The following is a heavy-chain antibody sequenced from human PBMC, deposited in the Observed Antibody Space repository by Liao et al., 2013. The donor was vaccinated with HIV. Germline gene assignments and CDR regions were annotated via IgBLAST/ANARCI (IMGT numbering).Heavy chain of an antibody. CDR1: GGSIRTYY. J-gene: IGHJ6*03. CDR2: IYFSGST. D-gene: IGHD3-3*01. CDR3: AREAYYDFWSGYYGDYYYYMDV. V-gene: IGHV4-59*12. Sequence: QVQLQESGPGLVKPSETLSLTCTASGGSIRTYYWSWIRQPPGKGLEWIGYIYFSGSTDYNPSVKSRVTISVDPFKKQFSLKLSSVTAADTAVYYCAREAYYDFWSGYYGDYYYYMDVWGKGTTVTVSS.